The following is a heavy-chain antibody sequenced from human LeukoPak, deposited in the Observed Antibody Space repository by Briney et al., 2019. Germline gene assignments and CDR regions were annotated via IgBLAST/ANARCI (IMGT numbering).Heavy chain of an antibody. J-gene: IGHJ5*02. D-gene: IGHD2-2*01. V-gene: IGHV4-34*01. CDR2: MNHSGST. Sequence: PSETLSLTCAVYGGSFSGYYWSWIRQPPGKGLEWIGEMNHSGSTNYNPSLKSRVTISVDTSKNQFSLKLSSVTAADTAVYYCARGRRSDIVVVPAAYNWFDPWGQGTLVTVSS. CDR1: GGSFSGYY. CDR3: ARGRRSDIVVVPAAYNWFDP.